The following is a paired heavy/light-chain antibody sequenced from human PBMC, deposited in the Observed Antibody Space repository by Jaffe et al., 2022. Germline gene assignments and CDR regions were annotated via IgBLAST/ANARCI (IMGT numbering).Light chain of an antibody. CDR1: QNINTY. Sequence: EAVLTQSPATLSLFPGETAALSCRASQNINTYLAWYQQRPGQAPRLLMCDVSNRATGVPARFSGSGSGTDFTLTISSLEPEDFAVYYCQHHADWPSLTFGGGTKVEIK. J-gene: IGKJ4*01. V-gene: IGKV3-11*01. CDR2: DVS. CDR3: QHHADWPSLT.
Heavy chain of an antibody. CDR1: GFTFNSHG. CDR2: ARYDGSNK. D-gene: IGHD1-7*01. J-gene: IGHJ4*02. CDR3: AKNWGTSVYPYYLDF. Sequence: QVLLVESGGGVVQPGGSLRLSCVASGFTFNSHGMHWVRQAPGKGLEWVAFARYDGSNKYYADSVRGRFTISRDDSRNTLYLQMSSLRDEDTATYFCAKNWGTSVYPYYLDFWGQGTQVTVSS. V-gene: IGHV3-30*02.